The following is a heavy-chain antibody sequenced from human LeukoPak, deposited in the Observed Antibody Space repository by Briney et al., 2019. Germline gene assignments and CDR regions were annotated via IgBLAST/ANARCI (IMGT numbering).Heavy chain of an antibody. J-gene: IGHJ4*02. CDR3: ARSSGWWSLDY. CDR2: IWYDGSNK. V-gene: IGHV3-33*01. Sequence: GGSLRLSCAASGFTFSSYGMHWVRQAPGKGLEWVAVIWYDGSNKYYADSVKGRFTISRDNSKNTLYLQMNSLRAEDTAVYYCARSSGWWSLDYWGQGTLVTVSS. CDR1: GFTFSSYG. D-gene: IGHD6-19*01.